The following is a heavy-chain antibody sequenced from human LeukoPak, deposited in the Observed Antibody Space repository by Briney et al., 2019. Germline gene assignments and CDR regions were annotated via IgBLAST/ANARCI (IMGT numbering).Heavy chain of an antibody. D-gene: IGHD1-26*01. J-gene: IGHJ4*02. CDR1: GFTITTYA. Sequence: GGSLRLSCAASGFTITTYAVNWGREAPGKGLEWVSGIGGGGTEYYADSVKGRFIISSYNSQNLVHLQMNSLTVEDTAVYYCARAQGALDYWGQGTLVTVSS. CDR3: ARAQGALDY. V-gene: IGHV3-23*01. CDR2: IGGGGTE.